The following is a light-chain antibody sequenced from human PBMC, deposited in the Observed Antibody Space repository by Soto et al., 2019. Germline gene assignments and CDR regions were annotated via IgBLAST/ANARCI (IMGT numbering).Light chain of an antibody. CDR3: QQCYCTPSN. J-gene: IGKJ2*01. CDR1: QSISSY. Sequence: DIQMTQSPSSLSASVGDRVTITCRARQSISSYLNWYQQKPGKAPKLLIYAAFSLQSGIPSRFSGSGSGTDSTRTISSLQPKDFATYYEQQCYCTPSNFSQGTKVEIK. CDR2: AAF. V-gene: IGKV1-39*01.